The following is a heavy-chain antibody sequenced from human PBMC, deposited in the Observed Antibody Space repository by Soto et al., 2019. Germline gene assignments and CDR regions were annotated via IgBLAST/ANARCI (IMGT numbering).Heavy chain of an antibody. CDR2: IIPIFGTA. CDR1: GGTFSSYA. CDR3: ARDGDYCGGDCYFDY. D-gene: IGHD2-21*02. Sequence: ASVKVSCKASGGTFSSYAFSWVRQAPGQGLEWMGGIIPIFGTANYAQKFQGRVTITADESTSTAYMELSSLRSEDTAVYYCARDGDYCGGDCYFDYWGQGTLVTVSS. J-gene: IGHJ4*02. V-gene: IGHV1-69*13.